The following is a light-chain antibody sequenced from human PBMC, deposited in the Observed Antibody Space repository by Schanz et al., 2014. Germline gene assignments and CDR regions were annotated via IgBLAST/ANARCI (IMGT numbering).Light chain of an antibody. CDR2: DVH. V-gene: IGLV2-14*03. CDR1: SSDIGAHNY. CDR3: SSYAGTNNFGV. J-gene: IGLJ3*02. Sequence: QSALTQPASVSGSPGQSITIFCTGTSSDIGAHNYVSWYQQHPGKAPKLIVYDVHDRPSGVSNRFSGSKSGNTASLTISGLQAEDEADYYCSSYAGTNNFGVFGGGTKLTVL.